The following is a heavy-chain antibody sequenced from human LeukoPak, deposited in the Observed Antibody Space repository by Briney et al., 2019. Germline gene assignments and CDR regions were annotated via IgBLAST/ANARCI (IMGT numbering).Heavy chain of an antibody. CDR1: GFTFSSYA. Sequence: GGSLRLSCAASGFTFSSYAMSWVRQAPGKGLEWVSAISGSGGSTYYADSVKGRFTISRDNSKDTLYLQMNSLRAEDTAVYYCAKGMYYDFWSAHDYWGQGTLVTVSS. J-gene: IGHJ4*02. CDR2: ISGSGGST. V-gene: IGHV3-23*01. D-gene: IGHD3-3*01. CDR3: AKGMYYDFWSAHDY.